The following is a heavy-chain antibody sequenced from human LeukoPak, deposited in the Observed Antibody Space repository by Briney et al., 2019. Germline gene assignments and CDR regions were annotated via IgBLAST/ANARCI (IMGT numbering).Heavy chain of an antibody. V-gene: IGHV3-48*03. CDR2: ISSSGSTI. CDR3: AELGITMIGGV. CDR1: GFTFSSYE. D-gene: IGHD3-10*02. J-gene: IGHJ6*04. Sequence: GGSLRHSCAASGFTFSSYEMNWVRQAPGKGLEWVSYISSSGSTIYYADSVKGRFTISRDNAKNSLYLQMNSLRAEDTAVYYCAELGITMIGGVWGKGTTVTTSS.